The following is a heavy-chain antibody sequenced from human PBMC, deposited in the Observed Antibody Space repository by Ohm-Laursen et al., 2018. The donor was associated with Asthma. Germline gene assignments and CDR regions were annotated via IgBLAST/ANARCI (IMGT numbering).Heavy chain of an antibody. CDR1: GFTFSSYG. CDR2: ISYDGSNK. CDR3: AKGKRGYSYGPLDY. J-gene: IGHJ4*02. D-gene: IGHD5-18*01. V-gene: IGHV3-30*18. Sequence: SLRLSCAASGFTFSSYGMHWVRQAPGKGLEWVAVISYDGSNKYYADSVKGRFTISRDNSKNTLYLQMNSLRAEDTAVYYCAKGKRGYSYGPLDYWGQGTLVTVSS.